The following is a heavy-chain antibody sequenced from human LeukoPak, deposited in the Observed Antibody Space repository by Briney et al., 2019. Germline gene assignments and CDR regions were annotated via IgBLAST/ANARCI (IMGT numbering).Heavy chain of an antibody. J-gene: IGHJ4*02. V-gene: IGHV4-39*01. CDR3: XXQTGSGLFILP. Sequence: SETLSLTCTVSGASISSTTYYWGWIRQPPRKGLEWIASIYYSGSTYYNPSLKSRFTISVDTSKNQFSLKLTSVTAADTAVYXXXXQTGSGLFILPGGQGTLVTVSS. CDR2: IYYSGST. CDR1: GASISSTTYY. D-gene: IGHD3/OR15-3a*01.